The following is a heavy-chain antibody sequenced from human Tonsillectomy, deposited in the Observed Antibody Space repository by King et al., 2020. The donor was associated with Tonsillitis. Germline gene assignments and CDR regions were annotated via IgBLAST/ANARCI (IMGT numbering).Heavy chain of an antibody. CDR1: GFTFSSYG. V-gene: IGHV3-30*02. Sequence: VQLVESGGGVVQPGGFLRLSCAASGFTFSSYGMLWVRQAPGKGLEWVSFIPYDGSNKYYADSVKGRFTISRDNSMNTLYLHMNSLRAEDTAVYYCAKDGWTRQRNSGNYFDYWGQGTLVTVSS. J-gene: IGHJ4*02. D-gene: IGHD1-26*01. CDR3: AKDGWTRQRNSGNYFDY. CDR2: IPYDGSNK.